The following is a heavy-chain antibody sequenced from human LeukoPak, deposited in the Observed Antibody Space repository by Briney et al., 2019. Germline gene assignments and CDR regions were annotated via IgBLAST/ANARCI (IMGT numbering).Heavy chain of an antibody. CDR3: ARDSGYDFWSGYYYYWYFDL. J-gene: IGHJ2*01. CDR2: ISSSSSTI. V-gene: IGHV3-48*04. CDR1: GFTFSSYS. D-gene: IGHD3-3*01. Sequence: GGSLRLSCAASGFTFSSYSMNWVRQAPGKGLEWVSYISSSSSTIYYADPVKGRFTISRDNAKNSLYLQMNSLRAEDTAVYYCARDSGYDFWSGYYYYWYFDLWGRGTLVTVSS.